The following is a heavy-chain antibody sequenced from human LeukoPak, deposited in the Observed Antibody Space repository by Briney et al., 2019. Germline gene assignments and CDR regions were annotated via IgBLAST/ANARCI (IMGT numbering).Heavy chain of an antibody. CDR3: ARGPRCSGGSCYSYYFDY. V-gene: IGHV3-48*03. J-gene: IGHJ4*02. Sequence: PGGSLRLSCAASGFTFSSYEMNWVRQAPGKGLEWVSYISSSGSTIYYADSVKGRFTISRDNAKNSLYLQMNSLRAGDTTVYYCARGPRCSGGSCYSYYFDYWGQGTLVTISS. CDR2: ISSSGSTI. D-gene: IGHD2-15*01. CDR1: GFTFSSYE.